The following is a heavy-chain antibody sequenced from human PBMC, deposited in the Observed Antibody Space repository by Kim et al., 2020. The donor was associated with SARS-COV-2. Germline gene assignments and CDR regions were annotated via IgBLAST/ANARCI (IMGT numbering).Heavy chain of an antibody. CDR3: AKDFAYLPFGEFSIYYY. J-gene: IGHJ6*01. V-gene: IGHV3-30*18. CDR1: GFTFSSYG. D-gene: IGHD3-10*01. CDR2: ISYDGSNK. Sequence: GGSLRLSCAASGFTFSSYGMHWVRQAPGKGLEWVAVISYDGSNKYYADSVKGRFTISRDNSKNTLYLQMNSLRAEDTAVYYCAKDFAYLPFGEFSIYYY.